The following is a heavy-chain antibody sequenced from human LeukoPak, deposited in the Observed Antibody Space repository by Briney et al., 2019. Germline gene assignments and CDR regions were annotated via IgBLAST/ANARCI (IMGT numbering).Heavy chain of an antibody. V-gene: IGHV3-20*04. CDR1: GFTFDDYG. CDR3: ARDPDSSGYYYDYFDY. J-gene: IGHJ4*02. D-gene: IGHD3-22*01. CDR2: INWNGGST. Sequence: GGSLRLSCAASGFTFDDYGMSWVRQAPRKGLGWVSGINWNGGSTGYADSVKGRFTSSRDNAKNSLYLQMNSLRAEDTALYYCARDPDSSGYYYDYFDYWGQGTLVTVSS.